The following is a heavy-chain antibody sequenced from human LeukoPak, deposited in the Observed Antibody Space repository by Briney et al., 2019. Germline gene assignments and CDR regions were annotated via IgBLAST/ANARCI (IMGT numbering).Heavy chain of an antibody. J-gene: IGHJ4*02. CDR3: ARDRWPPRFGDNFDY. CDR2: ISSSGSTI. V-gene: IGHV3-11*04. Sequence: GGSLRLSCAASGFTFSDYYMSWIRQAPGKGLEWVSYISSSGSTIYYADSVKGRFTISRDNAKNSLYLQMNSLRAEDTAVYYCARDRWPPRFGDNFDYWGQGTLVTVSS. CDR1: GFTFSDYY. D-gene: IGHD3-10*01.